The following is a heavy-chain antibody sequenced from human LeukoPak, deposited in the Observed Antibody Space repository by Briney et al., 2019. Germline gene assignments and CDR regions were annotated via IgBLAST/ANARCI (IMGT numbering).Heavy chain of an antibody. D-gene: IGHD6-25*01. CDR1: GFTFSSYP. CDR2: VSGGGVTT. Sequence: GGSLRRSCAASGFTFSSYPMSWVRQAPGKGLKWVSTVSGGGVTTYYADSVKGRFTISRDNAKNSLYLQMNSLRAEDTAVYYCARDIAKAATISNDYFDYWGQGTLVTVSS. V-gene: IGHV3-23*01. J-gene: IGHJ4*02. CDR3: ARDIAKAATISNDYFDY.